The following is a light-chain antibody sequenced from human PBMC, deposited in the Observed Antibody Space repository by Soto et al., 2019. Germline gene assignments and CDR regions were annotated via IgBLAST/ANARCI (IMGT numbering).Light chain of an antibody. CDR2: QGY. V-gene: IGLV2-23*01. CDR1: SSDVGKYNL. J-gene: IGLJ1*01. CDR3: CAYAATYTYV. Sequence: QSALTQPASVSGSPGQSITITCTGTSSDVGKYNLVSWYQQHPGKAPKVMILQGYKRPSGVSNRFSGSKFGNTASLTISGLQAEDEAEYYCCAYAATYTYVFGTGTKLTVL.